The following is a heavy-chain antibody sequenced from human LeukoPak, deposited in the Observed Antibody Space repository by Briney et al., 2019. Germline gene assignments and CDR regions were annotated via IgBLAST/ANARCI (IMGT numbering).Heavy chain of an antibody. D-gene: IGHD3-10*01. Sequence: PSQTLSLTCTVSGGSISSGGYYWSWIRQHPGKGLEWIGYIYYSGSTYYNPSLKSRVTISVDTSKNQFSLKLSSVTAADTAVYYCARGRVLPKIITMVRGVIITSPDWDYWGQGTLVTVSS. CDR2: IYYSGST. V-gene: IGHV4-31*03. CDR3: ARGRVLPKIITMVRGVIITSPDWDY. CDR1: GGSISSGGYY. J-gene: IGHJ4*02.